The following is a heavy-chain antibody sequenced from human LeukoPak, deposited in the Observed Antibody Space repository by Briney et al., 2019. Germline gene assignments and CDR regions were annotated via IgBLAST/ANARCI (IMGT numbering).Heavy chain of an antibody. Sequence: ASVKVSCKASGYTFTSYDINWVRQATGQGLEWMGRINPNSGGTNYAQKFQGRVTMTRDTSISTAYMELSRLRSDDTAVYYCAGLLWFGEPAYGMDVWGQGTTVTVSS. CDR2: INPNSGGT. V-gene: IGHV1-2*06. D-gene: IGHD3-10*01. CDR3: AGLLWFGEPAYGMDV. CDR1: GYTFTSYD. J-gene: IGHJ6*02.